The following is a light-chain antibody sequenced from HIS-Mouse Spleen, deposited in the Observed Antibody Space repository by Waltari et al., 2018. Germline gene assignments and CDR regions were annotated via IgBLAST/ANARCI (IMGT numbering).Light chain of an antibody. CDR1: SSNSGRKY. J-gene: IGLJ2*01. CDR3: AAWDDSLSGV. Sequence: QSVLTQPPSASGTPGQRVTISCSESSSNSGRKYVYWYQQLPGTAPKLLIYRNNQRPSGVPDRFSGSKSGTSASLAISGLRSEDEADYYCAAWDDSLSGVFGGGTKLTVL. CDR2: RNN. V-gene: IGLV1-47*01.